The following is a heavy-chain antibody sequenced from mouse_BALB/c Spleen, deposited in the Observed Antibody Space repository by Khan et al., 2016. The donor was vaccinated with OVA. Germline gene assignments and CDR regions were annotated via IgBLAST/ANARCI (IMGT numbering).Heavy chain of an antibody. D-gene: IGHD2-10*01. V-gene: IGHV2-6-7*01. CDR1: GFSLTGYG. J-gene: IGHJ4*01. CDR3: ARAYYGNYSEAMDD. Sequence: QVQLKESGPGLVAPSQSLSITCTVSGFSLTGYGVNWVRQPPGKGLEWLGMIWGDGSTDYNSALKSRLNLSKDNSKSQVFLKMNSLQTDYTARYYCARAYYGNYSEAMDDWGHGTSVTVSS. CDR2: IWGDGST.